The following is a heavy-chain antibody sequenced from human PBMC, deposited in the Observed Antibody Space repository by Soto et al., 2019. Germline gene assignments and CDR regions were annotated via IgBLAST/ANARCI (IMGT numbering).Heavy chain of an antibody. CDR2: IIPILGIA. V-gene: IGHV1-69*02. Sequence: QVQLVQSGAEVKKPGSSVKVSCKASGGTFSSYTISWVRQAPGQGLEWMGRIIPILGIASYAQKFQGRVTITADKSTSTAYMELSSLRSEDTAVYYCARVSHRYFDFLRGKGVEEGRMDVWGQGTTVTVSS. CDR3: ARVSHRYFDFLRGKGVEEGRMDV. J-gene: IGHJ6*02. D-gene: IGHD3-9*01. CDR1: GGTFSSYT.